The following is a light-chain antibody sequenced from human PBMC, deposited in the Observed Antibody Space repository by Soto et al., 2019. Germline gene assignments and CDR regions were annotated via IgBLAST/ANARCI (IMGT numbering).Light chain of an antibody. J-gene: IGLJ2*01. Sequence: QSVRTQPPSASGTPGQRVTISCSGSSSNIGSNTVNWYQQLPGTAPKLLIYSNNQWPSGVPDRLSGSKSGTSASLAISGLQSEDEADYYCAAWDDNLNGLIFGGGTKLTVL. CDR1: SSNIGSNT. CDR3: AAWDDNLNGLI. CDR2: SNN. V-gene: IGLV1-44*01.